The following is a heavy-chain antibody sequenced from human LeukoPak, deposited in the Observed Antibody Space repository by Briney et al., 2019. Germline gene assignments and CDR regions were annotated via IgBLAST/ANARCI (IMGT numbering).Heavy chain of an antibody. CDR1: GFTFSRYT. V-gene: IGHV3-21*01. D-gene: IGHD3-22*01. J-gene: IGHJ4*02. Sequence: GGSLRLSCAASGFTFSRYTMNWVRQAPGKGLEWVSSISSSGSYIYYADSLKGRFTLSRDNAKNSLYLQMNSLRAEDTAVYYCARDSYDSSGYPFDYWGQGTLVTVSS. CDR2: ISSSGSYI. CDR3: ARDSYDSSGYPFDY.